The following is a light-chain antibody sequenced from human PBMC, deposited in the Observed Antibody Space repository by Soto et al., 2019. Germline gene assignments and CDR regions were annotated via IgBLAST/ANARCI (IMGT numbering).Light chain of an antibody. CDR3: LQDYNFPRT. J-gene: IGKJ1*01. CDR1: QDIRND. V-gene: IGKV1-6*01. Sequence: IQMTQSPSSLSASVGDRVTITCRASQDIRNDLGWYQQKPGKAPRLLIYAASTLQSGVPSRFSGSGSGIHFTLTISSLQPEDFATYYCLQDYNFPRTFGQGTKVEIK. CDR2: AAS.